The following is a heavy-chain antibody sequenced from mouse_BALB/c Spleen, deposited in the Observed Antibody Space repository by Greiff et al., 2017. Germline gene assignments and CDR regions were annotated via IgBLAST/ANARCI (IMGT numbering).Heavy chain of an antibody. CDR3: ARGSVYGNYGFAY. J-gene: IGHJ3*01. Sequence: EVKLMESGPGLVKPSQSLSLTCTVTGYSITSDYAWNWIRQFPGNKLEWMGYISYSGSTSYNPSLKSRISITRDTSKNQFFLQLNSVTTEDTATYYCARGSVYGNYGFAYWGQGTLVTVSA. CDR2: ISYSGST. D-gene: IGHD2-1*01. V-gene: IGHV3-2*02. CDR1: GYSITSDYA.